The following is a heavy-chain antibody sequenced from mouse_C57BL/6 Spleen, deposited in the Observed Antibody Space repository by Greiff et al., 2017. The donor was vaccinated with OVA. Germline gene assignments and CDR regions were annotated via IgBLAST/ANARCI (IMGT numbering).Heavy chain of an antibody. D-gene: IGHD2-3*01. V-gene: IGHV1-54*01. CDR3: ARYNDGYDY. J-gene: IGHJ2*01. CDR1: GYAFTNYL. Sequence: QVQLQQSGAELVRPGTSVKVSCKASGYAFTNYLIEWVKQRPGQGLEWIGVINPGSGGTNYNEKFKGKATLTADKSPSTAYMQLSSLTSEDSAVYFCARYNDGYDYWGQGTTLTVSS. CDR2: INPGSGGT.